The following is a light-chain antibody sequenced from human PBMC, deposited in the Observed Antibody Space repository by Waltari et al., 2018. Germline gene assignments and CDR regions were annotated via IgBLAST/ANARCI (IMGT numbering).Light chain of an antibody. V-gene: IGKV3-15*01. CDR2: DAS. CDR3: QQYNNWPLT. Sequence: EIVMTQSPANLSVSPGESATLPCRASQSVSIQLAWYQQKPGQAPRLLISDASTRATVIPPRFSGSGSGTDFTLTISSLQSEDFAVYYCQQYNNWPLTFGGGTKVEIK. J-gene: IGKJ4*01. CDR1: QSVSIQ.